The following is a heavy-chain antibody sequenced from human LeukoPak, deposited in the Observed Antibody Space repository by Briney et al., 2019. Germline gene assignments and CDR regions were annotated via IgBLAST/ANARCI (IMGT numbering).Heavy chain of an antibody. D-gene: IGHD1-26*01. CDR3: AKGAGSYYGGFEN. J-gene: IGHJ4*02. V-gene: IGHV3-23*01. CDR1: GFPFSSYG. CDR2: ITDRSSSS. Sequence: PGGSLPLSCAASGFPFSSYGMTWVRQAPGKGLEWVSGITDRSSSSYYADSVKGRFTISRDNSKSTLYLQMNSVRVEDTAIYYCAKGAGSYYGGFENWGQGTLITVSS.